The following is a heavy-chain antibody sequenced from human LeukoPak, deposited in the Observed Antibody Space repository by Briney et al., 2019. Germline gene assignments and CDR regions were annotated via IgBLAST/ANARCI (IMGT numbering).Heavy chain of an antibody. D-gene: IGHD3-22*01. CDR1: GYTFTGYY. J-gene: IGHJ4*02. CDR2: INPNSGGT. Sequence: ASVKVSCKASGYTFTGYYMHWVRQAPGQGLEWMGWINPNSGGTNYAQKFQGRVTMTRDASISTAYMELSRLRSDDTAVYYCAREADYYDSSGYYSYWGQGTLVTVSS. V-gene: IGHV1-2*02. CDR3: AREADYYDSSGYYSY.